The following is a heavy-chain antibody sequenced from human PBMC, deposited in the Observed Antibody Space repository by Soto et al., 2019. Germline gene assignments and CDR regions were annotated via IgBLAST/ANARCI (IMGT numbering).Heavy chain of an antibody. CDR2: ISYDGSNR. CDR1: GFTFSYYG. J-gene: IGHJ4*02. CDR3: AKGGRIPTSSVDY. V-gene: IGHV3-30*18. Sequence: QVQLVESGGGVDQPGKSLRLSCAASGFTFSYYGLHWVRHAPGKGLEWVAGISYDGSNRYYGDSVKGRFSISRDNPNNTLYLQMNSLRDEDTAVYYCAKGGRIPTSSVDYWGQGTLVTVSS. D-gene: IGHD2-2*01.